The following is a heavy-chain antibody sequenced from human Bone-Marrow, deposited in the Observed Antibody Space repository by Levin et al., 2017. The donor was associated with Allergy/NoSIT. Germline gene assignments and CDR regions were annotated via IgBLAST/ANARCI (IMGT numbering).Heavy chain of an antibody. D-gene: IGHD3-3*01. CDR2: VYSDGRT. V-gene: IGHV3-66*01. CDR3: ARDRIRITIFGVVEYYYGMDV. J-gene: IGHJ6*02. CDR1: GLTVSINY. Sequence: GEPLKISGAVSGLTVSINYMSWVRQTPGKGREWISVVYSDGRTYYADSVKGRFTISRDNSKNTVYLQMNSLRAEDTAVYYCARDRIRITIFGVVEYYYGMDVWGQGTTVTVSS.